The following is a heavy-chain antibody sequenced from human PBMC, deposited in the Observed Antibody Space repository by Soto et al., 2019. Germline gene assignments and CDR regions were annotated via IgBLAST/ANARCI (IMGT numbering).Heavy chain of an antibody. CDR3: ARDRGIAGHFDY. J-gene: IGHJ4*02. V-gene: IGHV3-33*01. CDR1: GFTFSSYG. Sequence: PGGSLRLSCAASGFTFSSYGMHWVRQDPGKGLEWVAVIWYDGSNKYYADSVKGRFTISRDNSKNTLYLQMNSLRAEDTAVYYCARDRGIAGHFDYWGQGTLVTVSS. D-gene: IGHD6-13*01. CDR2: IWYDGSNK.